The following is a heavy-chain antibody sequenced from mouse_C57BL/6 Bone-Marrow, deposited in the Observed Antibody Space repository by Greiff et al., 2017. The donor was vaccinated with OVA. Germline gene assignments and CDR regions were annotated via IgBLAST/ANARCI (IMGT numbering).Heavy chain of an antibody. V-gene: IGHV10-1*01. CDR1: GFSFNTYA. Sequence: EVKLVESGGGLVQPKGSLKLSCAASGFSFNTYAMNWVRQAPGKGLEWVARIRSKSNNYATYYADSVKDRFTISRDDSESMLYLQMNNLKTEDTAMYYCVRHYYGSSLYAMDYWGQGTSVTVSS. D-gene: IGHD1-1*01. J-gene: IGHJ4*01. CDR2: IRSKSNNYAT. CDR3: VRHYYGSSLYAMDY.